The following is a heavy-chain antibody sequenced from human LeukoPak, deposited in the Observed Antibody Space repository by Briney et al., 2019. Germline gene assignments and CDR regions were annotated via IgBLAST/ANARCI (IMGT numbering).Heavy chain of an antibody. J-gene: IGHJ4*02. V-gene: IGHV3-15*01. D-gene: IGHD6-19*01. Sequence: AGGSLRLSCAASGFTLSNAWMSWVRQAPGKGREWVGRIKSKTDGGTTDYAAPVKGRFTISRDDSKNTLYLQMNSLKTEDTAVYYCTTVAGQWLAWGVEYWAQGTLVTVSS. CDR3: TTVAGQWLAWGVEY. CDR1: GFTLSNAW. CDR2: IKSKTDGGTT.